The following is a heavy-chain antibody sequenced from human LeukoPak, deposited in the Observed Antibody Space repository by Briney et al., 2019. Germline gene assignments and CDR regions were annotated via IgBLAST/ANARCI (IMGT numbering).Heavy chain of an antibody. CDR3: VREWDHTRMTFDI. CDR1: GGTFSSYA. V-gene: IGHV1-69*13. Sequence: GASVKVSCKASGGTFSSYAISWVRQAPGQGLEWMGGIIPIFGTANYAQKFQGRVTITADESTSTAYMELSSLRSEDTAVYFCVREWDHTRMTFDIWGQGTMVTVSS. J-gene: IGHJ3*02. D-gene: IGHD1-26*01. CDR2: IIPIFGTA.